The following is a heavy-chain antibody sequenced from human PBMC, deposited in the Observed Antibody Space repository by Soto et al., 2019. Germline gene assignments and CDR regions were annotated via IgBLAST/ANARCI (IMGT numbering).Heavy chain of an antibody. CDR2: IYYSGST. D-gene: IGHD5-12*01. V-gene: IGHV4-31*03. CDR1: GGSISSGGYY. J-gene: IGHJ4*02. Sequence: SETLSLTCTVSGGSISSGGYYWSWIRQHPGKGLEWIGYIYYSGSTYYNPSLKSRVTISVDTSKNQFSLKLSSVTAADTAVYYCARGRRYDSPSYFDYWGQGTLVTVSS. CDR3: ARGRRYDSPSYFDY.